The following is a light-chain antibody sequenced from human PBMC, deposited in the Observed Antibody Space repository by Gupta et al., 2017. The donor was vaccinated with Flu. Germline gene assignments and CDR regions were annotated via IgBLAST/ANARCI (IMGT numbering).Light chain of an antibody. Sequence: PGTLSLSPGERATLSCRASQRVANNYLEWYQQKPGQAPRLLIYGGSTGANDTPHRFSGSRSGTDFTLISNRREPENFAVYYGHQDGKSPTFGGGTKMEI. CDR2: GGS. V-gene: IGKV3-20*01. CDR3: HQDGKSPT. CDR1: QRVANNY. J-gene: IGKJ4*01.